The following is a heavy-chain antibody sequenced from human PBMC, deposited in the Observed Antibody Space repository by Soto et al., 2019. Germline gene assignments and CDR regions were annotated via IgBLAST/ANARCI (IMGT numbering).Heavy chain of an antibody. Sequence: LRLSCSASGFTFSSYAMHWVRQAPGKGLEWVAVISYDGSNKYYADSVKGRFTISRDNSKNTLYLQMNSLRAEDTAVYYCARDASAYYFDYWGQGTLVTVSS. CDR2: ISYDGSNK. J-gene: IGHJ4*02. CDR1: GFTFSSYA. CDR3: ARDASAYYFDY. V-gene: IGHV3-30-3*01.